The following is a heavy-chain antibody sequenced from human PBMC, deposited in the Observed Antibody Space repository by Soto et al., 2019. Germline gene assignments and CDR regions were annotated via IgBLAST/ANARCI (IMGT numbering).Heavy chain of an antibody. CDR2: IYSGGST. J-gene: IGHJ6*02. CDR1: GFTVSSNY. D-gene: IGHD3-10*01. CDR3: ARDLTYGSGSYLYYYVMDV. V-gene: IGHV3-66*01. Sequence: PGGSLRLSCAASGFTVSSNYMSWVRQAPGKGLEWVSVIYSGGSTYYADSVKGRFTISRDNSKNTLYLQMNSLRAEDTAVYYCARDLTYGSGSYLYYYVMDVWGQGTTVTVSS.